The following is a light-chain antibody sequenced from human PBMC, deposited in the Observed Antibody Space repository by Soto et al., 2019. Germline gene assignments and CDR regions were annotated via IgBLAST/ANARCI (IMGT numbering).Light chain of an antibody. J-gene: IGKJ2*01. V-gene: IGKV3-20*01. CDR1: QSVSSNY. Sequence: EIVLTQSPGTLSLSPGERATLSCRASQSVSSNYLTWYQQKPGQAPRLLIHGTSNRATGIPDRFSGSGSGTDFTLTISRLEREDFAVYYCQQYGTSPGYTFGQGTELEIK. CDR3: QQYGTSPGYT. CDR2: GTS.